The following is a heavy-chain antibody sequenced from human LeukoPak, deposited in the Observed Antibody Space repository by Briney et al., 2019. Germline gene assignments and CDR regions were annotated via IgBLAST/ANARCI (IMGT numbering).Heavy chain of an antibody. CDR2: ISYDGSNK. D-gene: IGHD3-3*01. J-gene: IGHJ6*02. CDR1: GFTFISYG. V-gene: IGHV3-30*18. Sequence: TGGSLRLSCAASGFTFISYGMHWVRQAPGKGLEWVAVISYDGSNKYYADSVKGRFTISRDNSKNTLYLQMNSLGAEDTAVYYCAKVPDPYDFWSGFYGMDVWGQGTTVTVSS. CDR3: AKVPDPYDFWSGFYGMDV.